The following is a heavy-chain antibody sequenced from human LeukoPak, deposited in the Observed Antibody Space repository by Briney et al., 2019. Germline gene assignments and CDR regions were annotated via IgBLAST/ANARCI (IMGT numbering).Heavy chain of an antibody. D-gene: IGHD6-6*01. CDR3: ARARQLVGYYDMDV. CDR1: GFTFSGYS. Sequence: PGGSLRLSCAASGFTFSGYSMNWVRQAPGRGLEWVSYMSSGSAYIYYADSVKGRFTISRDNAKNSLYLQMNSLRAEDTAVYYCARARQLVGYYDMDVWGKGTTVTVSS. J-gene: IGHJ6*03. V-gene: IGHV3-21*01. CDR2: MSSGSAYI.